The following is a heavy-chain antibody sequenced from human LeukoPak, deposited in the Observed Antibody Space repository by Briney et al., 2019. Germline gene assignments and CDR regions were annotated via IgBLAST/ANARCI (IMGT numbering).Heavy chain of an antibody. J-gene: IGHJ4*02. V-gene: IGHV3-21*01. CDR2: ISSSSSYI. Sequence: PGGSLRLSCVASGFTFDDYAMHWVRQAPGKGLEWVSSISSSSSYIYYADSVKGRFTISRDNAKNSLYLQMNSLRAEDTAVYYCASTAGDYWGQGTLVTVSS. D-gene: IGHD6-13*01. CDR3: ASTAGDY. CDR1: GFTFDDYA.